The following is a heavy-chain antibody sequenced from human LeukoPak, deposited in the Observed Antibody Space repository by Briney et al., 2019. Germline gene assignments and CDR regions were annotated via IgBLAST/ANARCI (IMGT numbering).Heavy chain of an antibody. V-gene: IGHV3-43D*04. J-gene: IGHJ6*03. CDR3: VAAAGRYYYYYYMDV. D-gene: IGHD6-13*01. CDR2: ISWDGGST. CDR1: GFTFDDYA. Sequence: GGSLRLSCAASGFTFDDYAMHWVRQAPGTGLEWVSLISWDGGSTYYADSVKGRFTISRDNSKNSLYLQTNSLRAEDTALYYCVAAAGRYYYYYYMDVWGKGTTVTVSS.